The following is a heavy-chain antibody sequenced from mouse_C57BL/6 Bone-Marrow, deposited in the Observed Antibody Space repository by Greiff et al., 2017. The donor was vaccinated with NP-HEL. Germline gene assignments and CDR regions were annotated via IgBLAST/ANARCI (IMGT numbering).Heavy chain of an antibody. Sequence: QVQLQQPGAELVKPGASVKLSCKASGYTFTSYWMHWVKQRPGQGLEWIGMIHPNSGSTNYNEKFKGKATLTVDKSSSTAYMQLSSLTSEAAAVYDCWGAIDYWGQGTSVTVSS. CDR1: GYTFTSYW. CDR2: IHPNSGST. J-gene: IGHJ4*01. V-gene: IGHV1-64*01. CDR3: WGAIDY.